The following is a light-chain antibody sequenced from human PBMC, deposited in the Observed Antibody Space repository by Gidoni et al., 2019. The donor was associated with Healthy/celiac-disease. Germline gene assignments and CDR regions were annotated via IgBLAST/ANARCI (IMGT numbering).Light chain of an antibody. Sequence: DIQMTQSPSSLSASVGDRVTITCQASQDISNYLNWYQQKPGKAPKLLIYDASNLEKGVPSRFSGSGSGTDFTFTIRSLQPEDIATYYCQQYDNLPPKLTFGGGTKVEIK. CDR2: DAS. CDR1: QDISNY. V-gene: IGKV1-33*01. J-gene: IGKJ4*01. CDR3: QQYDNLPPKLT.